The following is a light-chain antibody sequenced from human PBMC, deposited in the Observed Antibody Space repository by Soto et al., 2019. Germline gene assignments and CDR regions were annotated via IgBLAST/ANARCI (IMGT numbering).Light chain of an antibody. Sequence: EIVLTQSPGTLSFSPGERSTLSCRSSQSVSSSYLAWYQQKPGQAPSLLIYGASSRATGIPDRFSGSGSGTDFTLTISRLEPEDFAVYYCQQYGSSPLTFGQGTKVDI. CDR1: QSVSSSY. V-gene: IGKV3-20*01. J-gene: IGKJ1*01. CDR2: GAS. CDR3: QQYGSSPLT.